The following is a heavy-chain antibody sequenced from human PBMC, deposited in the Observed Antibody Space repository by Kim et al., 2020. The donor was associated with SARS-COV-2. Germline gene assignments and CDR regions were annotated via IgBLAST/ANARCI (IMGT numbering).Heavy chain of an antibody. V-gene: IGHV3-64D*06. D-gene: IGHD6-13*01. J-gene: IGHJ6*02. Sequence: YGDSVKGRITISRDNSKNRRYLQMSRLRAEDTAVYYCVRYSSSWNGMDVWGQGTTVTVS. CDR3: VRYSSSWNGMDV.